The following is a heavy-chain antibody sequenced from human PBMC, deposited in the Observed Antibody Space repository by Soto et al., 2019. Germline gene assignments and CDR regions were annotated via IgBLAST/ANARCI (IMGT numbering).Heavy chain of an antibody. CDR3: ASHPDPQLAVRAGAFDY. CDR2: ISYDGSNK. J-gene: IGHJ4*02. Sequence: QVQLVESGGGVVQPGRSLRLSCAASGFTFSSYAMHWVRQAPGKGLEWVAVISYDGSNKYYADSVKGRFTISRDNSXNXXYLQMNSLRAEDTAVYYCASHPDPQLAVRAGAFDYWGQGTLVTVSS. CDR1: GFTFSSYA. D-gene: IGHD1-26*01. V-gene: IGHV3-30-3*01.